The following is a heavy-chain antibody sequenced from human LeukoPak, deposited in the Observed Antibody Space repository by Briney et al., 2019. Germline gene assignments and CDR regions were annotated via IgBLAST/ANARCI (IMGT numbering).Heavy chain of an antibody. CDR3: ARNTAMVTYYFDY. CDR2: IIPIFGAA. D-gene: IGHD5-18*01. J-gene: IGHJ4*02. V-gene: IGHV1-69*13. CDR1: GGTLSSYA. Sequence: ASVKVSCKASGGTLSSYAISWVRQAPGQGLEWMGGIIPIFGAANYAQKFQGRVTITADESTSTAYMELSSLRSEDTAVYYCARNTAMVTYYFDYWGQGTLVTVSS.